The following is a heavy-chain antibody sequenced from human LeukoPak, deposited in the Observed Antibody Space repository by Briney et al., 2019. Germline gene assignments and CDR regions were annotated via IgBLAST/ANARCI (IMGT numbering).Heavy chain of an antibody. V-gene: IGHV7-4-1*02. CDR2: IDTTTGNP. D-gene: IGHD3-10*01. CDR3: ARGTPTPGMDY. CDR1: GYPFIAHF. J-gene: IGHJ4*02. Sequence: ASVKVSCTASGYPFIAHFLNWVRQAPGQGLEWMGNIDTTTGNPRYAQDFTGRFVFSLDTSVSTAYLQITSLKADDTAAYYRARGTPTPGMDYWGQGTQVTVSS.